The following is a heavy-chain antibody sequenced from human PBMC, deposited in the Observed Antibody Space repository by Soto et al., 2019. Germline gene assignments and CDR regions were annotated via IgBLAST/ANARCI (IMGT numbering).Heavy chain of an antibody. J-gene: IGHJ4*02. CDR2: IKQDGSEK. D-gene: IGHD1-26*01. CDR1: GFTFSSYW. CDR3: VSGSPSGFDY. V-gene: IGHV3-7*01. Sequence: GSLRLSCAASGFTFSSYWMSWVRQAPGKGLEWVANIKQDGSEKYYVDSVKGRFTIPRDNAKNSLYLQMNSLRAEDTAVYYCVSGSPSGFDYWGQGTLVTVSS.